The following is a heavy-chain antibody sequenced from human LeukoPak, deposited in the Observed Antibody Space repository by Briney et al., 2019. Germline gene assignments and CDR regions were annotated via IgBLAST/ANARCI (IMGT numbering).Heavy chain of an antibody. Sequence: GGSLRLSCAASGFTFSSYGMSWVRQAPGKGLEWVSAISGSGGSTYYADSVRGRFTLSRDNIKKSVYLQMTSLRAEDTAVYYCARDSYCSSTSCYRGHFDSWGQGVLVTVSS. V-gene: IGHV3-23*01. CDR1: GFTFSSYG. J-gene: IGHJ4*02. CDR2: ISGSGGST. CDR3: ARDSYCSSTSCYRGHFDS. D-gene: IGHD2-2*01.